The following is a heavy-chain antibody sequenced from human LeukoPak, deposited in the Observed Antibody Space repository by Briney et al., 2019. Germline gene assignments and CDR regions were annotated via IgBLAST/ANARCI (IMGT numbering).Heavy chain of an antibody. CDR3: ARGGSYGSN. D-gene: IGHD5-18*01. J-gene: IGHJ4*02. CDR1: GFTFSSNW. Sequence: GGSLRLSCATSGFTFSSNWMSWVRQAPGKGLEWVANIKQDGSEKYYVDSVKGRFTISRDNAKNSLYLQMSSLRAEDTAVYYCARGGSYGSNWDQGTLVTVSS. V-gene: IGHV3-7*04. CDR2: IKQDGSEK.